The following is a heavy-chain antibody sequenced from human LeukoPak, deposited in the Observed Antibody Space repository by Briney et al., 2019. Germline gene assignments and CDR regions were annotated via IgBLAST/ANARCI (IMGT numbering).Heavy chain of an antibody. CDR1: GFTFSSYG. Sequence: PGGSLRLSYAASGFTFSSYGMHWVRQAPGKGLEWVAFIRYDGSNKYYADSVKGRFTISRDNSKNTLYLQMNSLRAEDTAVYYCARYYYDSSGYEADYWGQGTLVTVSS. CDR3: ARYYYDSSGYEADY. D-gene: IGHD3-22*01. CDR2: IRYDGSNK. J-gene: IGHJ4*02. V-gene: IGHV3-30*02.